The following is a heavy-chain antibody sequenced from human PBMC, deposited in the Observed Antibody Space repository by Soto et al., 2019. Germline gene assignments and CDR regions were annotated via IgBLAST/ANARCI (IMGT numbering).Heavy chain of an antibody. CDR2: ISAYNGNT. D-gene: IGHD4-17*01. CDR3: ARDNDYGDYYYYGMDV. CDR1: GYTFTSYG. Sequence: QVPLVQSGAEVKKPGASVKVSCKASGYTFTSYGISWVRQAPGQGLEWMGWISAYNGNTNYAQKLQGRVTMTTDTSTSTAYMELRSLRSDDTAVYYCARDNDYGDYYYYGMDVWGQGTTVTVSS. J-gene: IGHJ6*02. V-gene: IGHV1-18*01.